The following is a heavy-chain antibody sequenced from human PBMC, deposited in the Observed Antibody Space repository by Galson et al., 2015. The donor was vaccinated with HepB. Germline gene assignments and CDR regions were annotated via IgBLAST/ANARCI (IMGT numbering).Heavy chain of an antibody. J-gene: IGHJ3*02. D-gene: IGHD1-1*01. CDR2: INPSGGST. CDR3: AREYLERNAFDI. CDR1: GYTFTSYY. Sequence: SGYTFTSYYMHWVRQAPGQGLEWMGIINPSGGSTSYAQKFQGRVTMTRDTSTSTVYMELSSLRSEDTAVYYCAREYLERNAFDIWGQGTMVTVSS. V-gene: IGHV1-46*03.